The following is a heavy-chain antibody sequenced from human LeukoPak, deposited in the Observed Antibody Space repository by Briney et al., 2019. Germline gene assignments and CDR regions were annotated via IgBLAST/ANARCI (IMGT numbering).Heavy chain of an antibody. CDR2: TRYSGST. J-gene: IGHJ4*02. V-gene: IGHV4-59*08. CDR3: ARHYPYGDSSFDY. D-gene: IGHD4-17*01. Sequence: SETLSLTCTVSGGSISNYYWSWIRQPPGKGPEWIGYTRYSGSTNYNPSLKSRVTISVDTSKNQFSLKLSSVTAADTAVYYCARHYPYGDSSFDYWGQGTLVTVSS. CDR1: GGSISNYY.